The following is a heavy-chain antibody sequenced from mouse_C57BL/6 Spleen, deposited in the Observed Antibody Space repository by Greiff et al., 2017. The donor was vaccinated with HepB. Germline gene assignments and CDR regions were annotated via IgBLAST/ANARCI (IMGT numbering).Heavy chain of an antibody. J-gene: IGHJ3*01. V-gene: IGHV2-5*01. CDR3: AKNECYDPAWFAY. CDR2: IWRGGST. CDR1: GFSLTSYG. D-gene: IGHD2-12*01. Sequence: QVHVKQSGPGLVQPSQSLSITCTVSGFSLTSYGVHWVRQSPGKGLEWLGVIWRGGSTDYNAAFMSRLSITKDNSKSQVFFKMNSLQADDTAIYYCAKNECYDPAWFAYWGQGTLVTVSA.